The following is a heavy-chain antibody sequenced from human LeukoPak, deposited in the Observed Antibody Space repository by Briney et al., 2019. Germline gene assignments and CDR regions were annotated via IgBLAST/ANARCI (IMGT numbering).Heavy chain of an antibody. CDR2: VFTRGTT. J-gene: IGHJ4*02. D-gene: IGHD6-19*01. CDR3: ARSCLAVYFDY. Sequence: PSETLSLTCTVSGGSISSGSYYWNWIRQPAGKRLEWLGHVFTRGTTNYNASLEGRLTISLDTARNQFSLYLSSVTAADTAMYFRARSCLAVYFDYWGQGTLVTASS. V-gene: IGHV4-61*09. CDR1: GGSISSGSYY.